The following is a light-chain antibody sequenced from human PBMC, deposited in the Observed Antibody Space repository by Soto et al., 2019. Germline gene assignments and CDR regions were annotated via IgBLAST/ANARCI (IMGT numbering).Light chain of an antibody. CDR3: QTWGAATLV. Sequence: QAVVTQSPSASASLGASVNLTCTLSSGHRNYAVAWHQQQPEKGPRFLMKVNSDGSHTKGGGVSDRFSGSSSGAERYLTISSLQSEDEADYYCQTWGAATLVFGGGTKVTVL. J-gene: IGLJ2*01. CDR2: VNSDGSH. CDR1: SGHRNYA. V-gene: IGLV4-69*01.